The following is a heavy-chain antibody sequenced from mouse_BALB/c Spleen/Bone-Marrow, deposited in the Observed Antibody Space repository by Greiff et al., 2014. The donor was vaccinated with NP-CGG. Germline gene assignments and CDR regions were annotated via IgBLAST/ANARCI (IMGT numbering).Heavy chain of an antibody. CDR2: INPSNGGT. V-gene: IGHV1S16*01. CDR1: GYTFTSYW. Sequence: VQLQQSGAELVKPGASVKLSCKASGYTFTSYWTHWVKLRPGQGFEWIGEINPSNGGTNYNEKFKRKATLTVDKSSSTAYMQLSSLTSEDSAVYYCTIGGFDYWGRGTTLTVSS. CDR3: TIGGFDY. J-gene: IGHJ2*01.